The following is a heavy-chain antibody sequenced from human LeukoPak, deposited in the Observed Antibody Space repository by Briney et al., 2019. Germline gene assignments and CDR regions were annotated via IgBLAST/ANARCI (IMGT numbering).Heavy chain of an antibody. CDR1: GFTFSNYA. CDR3: AKEVLYGSGSYYNY. D-gene: IGHD3-10*01. J-gene: IGHJ4*02. CDR2: ISGSGGST. V-gene: IGHV3-23*01. Sequence: GGSLRLSCGASGFTFSNYAMTWVRQAPGKGLEWVSAISGSGGSTYYADSVKGRFTISRDNSKNTLYLQMNSLRAEDTAVYYCAKEVLYGSGSYYNYWGQGTLVTVSS.